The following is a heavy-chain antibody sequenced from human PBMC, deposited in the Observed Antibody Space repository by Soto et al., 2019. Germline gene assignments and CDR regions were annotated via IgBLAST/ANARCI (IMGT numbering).Heavy chain of an antibody. V-gene: IGHV2-26*01. CDR1: GFSLSNARMG. CDR3: ARTYTDYGDPDAFDI. J-gene: IGHJ3*02. Sequence: QVTLKESGPVLVNPTETLTLTCTVSGFSLSNARMGVSWIRQPPGKALEWLAHIFSNDEKSYSTSLKSRLTISKDTSKSQVVLTMTNMDPVDTATYYCARTYTDYGDPDAFDIWGQGTMVTVSS. D-gene: IGHD4-17*01. CDR2: IFSNDEK.